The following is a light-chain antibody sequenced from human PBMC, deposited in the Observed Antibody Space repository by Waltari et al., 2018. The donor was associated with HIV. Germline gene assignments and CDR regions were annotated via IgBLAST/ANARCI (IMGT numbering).Light chain of an antibody. Sequence: QSVLTQPPSASGTPGQRVTISCYGSSSNIGSNSVCWFQQLPGTAPKVLIYTDNQRPSGVPDRFSGSKSGTSASLAISGLRSEDEADYFCAAWDDRLRGYVFGTGTKVTVL. J-gene: IGLJ1*01. CDR2: TDN. V-gene: IGLV1-47*01. CDR1: SSNIGSNS. CDR3: AAWDDRLRGYV.